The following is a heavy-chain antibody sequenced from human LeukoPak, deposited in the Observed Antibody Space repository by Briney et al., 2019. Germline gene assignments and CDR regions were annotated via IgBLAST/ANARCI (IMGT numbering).Heavy chain of an antibody. J-gene: IGHJ4*02. CDR1: GFSVGAYA. V-gene: IGHV3-23*01. Sequence: PGGSLRLSCAASGFSVGAYAMSWVRQAPGKGLEWVAHISESYGPTSQPDSVKGRFTISRDSSENTLFLQMNSLRAEDTAVYYCAKETSGYCSGGTCYSFHYFDYWGQGIPVTVSS. D-gene: IGHD2-15*01. CDR3: AKETSGYCSGGTCYSFHYFDY. CDR2: ISESYGPT.